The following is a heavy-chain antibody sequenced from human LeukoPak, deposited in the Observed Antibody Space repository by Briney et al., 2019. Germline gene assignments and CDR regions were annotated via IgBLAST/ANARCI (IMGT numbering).Heavy chain of an antibody. CDR3: ASGDGYYFDY. J-gene: IGHJ4*02. CDR2: IYYSGTT. Sequence: SETLSLTCTVSGGSISSSGYYWSWIRQLPGKGLEWIGYIYYSGTTYYNPSLKSRVTISVDTSKNQFSLNLTSLTAADTAVYYCASGDGYYFDYWGQGPLVTVSS. V-gene: IGHV4-31*03. CDR1: GGSISSSGYY. D-gene: IGHD5-24*01.